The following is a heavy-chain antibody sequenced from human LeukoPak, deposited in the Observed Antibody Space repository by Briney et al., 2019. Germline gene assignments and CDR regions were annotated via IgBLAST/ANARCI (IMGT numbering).Heavy chain of an antibody. Sequence: GGSLRLSCAASGFTFSDSSMNWVRQAPGKGRGWVSYIISSTTAIRYAESVKGRFTLSRDNAKNLVYLQMNSLRVDDTAVYYCARDVDSSGWYRFDSWGRGTLVTVSS. J-gene: IGHJ4*02. CDR3: ARDVDSSGWYRFDS. CDR1: GFTFSDSS. D-gene: IGHD6-13*01. V-gene: IGHV3-48*01. CDR2: IISSTTAI.